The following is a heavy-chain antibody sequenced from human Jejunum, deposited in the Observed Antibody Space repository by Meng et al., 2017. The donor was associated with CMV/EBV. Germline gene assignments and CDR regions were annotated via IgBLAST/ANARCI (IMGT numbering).Heavy chain of an antibody. J-gene: IGHJ4*02. CDR3: AKDRAGDH. CDR1: GASISSND. Sequence: QVQLQEAGPGVVTPSETLSLTCSVSGASISSNDWSWIRQPPGKGLEWIGYIYYTGSTTYNPSLKSRATIAVDPSKSQVSLKLSSVTAADSAVYYCAKDRAGDHWGQGTLVTVSS. CDR2: IYYTGST. V-gene: IGHV4-59*01. D-gene: IGHD3-10*01.